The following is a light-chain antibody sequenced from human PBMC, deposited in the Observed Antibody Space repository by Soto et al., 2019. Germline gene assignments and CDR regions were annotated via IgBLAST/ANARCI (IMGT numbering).Light chain of an antibody. CDR3: QQYTSSPRT. J-gene: IGKJ1*01. Sequence: VLTQSYRTLTCSEADSAPLSCSSSQSVSSSYLAWYQQKPGQAPRLLIYGASSRATGIPDRFSGSGSGTDFTLTISRLEPEDFAVYYCQQYTSSPRTFGQGTKVDIK. V-gene: IGKV3-20*01. CDR1: QSVSSSY. CDR2: GAS.